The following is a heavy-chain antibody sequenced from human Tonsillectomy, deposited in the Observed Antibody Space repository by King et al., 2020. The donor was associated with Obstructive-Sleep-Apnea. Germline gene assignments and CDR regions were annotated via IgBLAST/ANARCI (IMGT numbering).Heavy chain of an antibody. V-gene: IGHV1-2*02. D-gene: IGHD3-16*02. Sequence: VQLVESGAEVKKPGASVKVSCKASGYTFPGYYMPWVRQAPGQGLEWMGWINPNSGGPNYAQKFQGRVTMTRDTSFSTAYMGVGRLRFDAPAGGYFAGGIHITGDTSISTPYMGLGRMRSDDTAVYYCAGDEGRERGSYRFFFRYWGQGTLVTVSS. CDR1: GYTFPGYY. CDR3: AGGIHITGDTSISTPYMGLGRMRSDDTAVYYCAGDEGRERGSYRFFFRY. J-gene: IGHJ4*02. CDR2: INPNSGGP.